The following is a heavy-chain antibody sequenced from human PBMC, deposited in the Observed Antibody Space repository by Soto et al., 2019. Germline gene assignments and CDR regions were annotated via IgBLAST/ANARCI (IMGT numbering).Heavy chain of an antibody. CDR3: ARGGSLNWFDP. CDR1: GFTFSSYS. V-gene: IGHV3-48*01. D-gene: IGHD3-10*01. CDR2: ISSSSSTI. Sequence: GGSLRLSCAASGFTFSSYSMNWVRQAPGKGLEWVSYISSSSSTIYYADSVKGRFTISRDNAKNSLYLQMIGLRAEDTAVYYCARGGSLNWFDPWGQGTLVTVSS. J-gene: IGHJ5*02.